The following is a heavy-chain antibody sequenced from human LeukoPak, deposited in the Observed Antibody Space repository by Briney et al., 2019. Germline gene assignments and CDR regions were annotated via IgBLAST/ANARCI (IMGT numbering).Heavy chain of an antibody. D-gene: IGHD3-3*01. Sequence: QPGGSLRLSCEASGFTFNTCAMSWVRQAPGKGLEWVSAISESGSGTYCADSVKGRFTISRDNSKNTLYLQMNSLRVDDTALYYCAKGVFGVNRAFDYWGQGTLVTVSS. CDR1: GFTFNTCA. J-gene: IGHJ4*02. V-gene: IGHV3-23*01. CDR2: ISESGSGT. CDR3: AKGVFGVNRAFDY.